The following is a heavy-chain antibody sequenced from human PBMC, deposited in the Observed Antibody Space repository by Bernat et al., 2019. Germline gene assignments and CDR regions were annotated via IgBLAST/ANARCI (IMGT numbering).Heavy chain of an antibody. Sequence: QVQLVESGGGVVQPGRSLRLSCAASGFTFSSYGMHWVRQAPGKGLEWVAVIWYDGSNKYYADSVKGRFTISRDNSKNTLYLQMNSLRAEDTAVYHCASLPMGGWYARLSYWGQGTLVTVSS. CDR1: GFTFSSYG. J-gene: IGHJ4*02. D-gene: IGHD6-19*01. CDR3: ASLPMGGWYARLSY. V-gene: IGHV3-33*01. CDR2: IWYDGSNK.